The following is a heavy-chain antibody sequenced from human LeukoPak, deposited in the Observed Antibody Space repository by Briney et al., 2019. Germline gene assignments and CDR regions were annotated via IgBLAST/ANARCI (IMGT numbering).Heavy chain of an antibody. CDR3: ATLPSSNPSIDY. CDR1: GFTFSSYS. V-gene: IGHV3-48*04. Sequence: GGSLRLSCAASGFTFSSYSMNWVRQAPGKGLEWVSYISSSSSTINYADSVKGRFTISRDNAKNSLDLQMNSLRAEDTAMYYCATLPSSNPSIDYWGQGTLVTVSS. CDR2: ISSSSSTI. J-gene: IGHJ4*02. D-gene: IGHD6-13*01.